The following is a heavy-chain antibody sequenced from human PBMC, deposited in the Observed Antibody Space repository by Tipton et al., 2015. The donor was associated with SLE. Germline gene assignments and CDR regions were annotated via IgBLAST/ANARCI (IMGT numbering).Heavy chain of an antibody. CDR3: AKLSGRGWSYGYYFDN. D-gene: IGHD5-18*01. CDR2: INWDGSMI. Sequence: RSLRLSCAASGFTFDDFDMHWVRPAPGKGLEWVSGINWDGSMIVYADSVKGRFTISRDNSRNSLYLQMNSLRPDDTALYFCAKLSGRGWSYGYYFDNWGLGTLVTVSS. J-gene: IGHJ4*02. V-gene: IGHV3-9*01. CDR1: GFTFDDFD.